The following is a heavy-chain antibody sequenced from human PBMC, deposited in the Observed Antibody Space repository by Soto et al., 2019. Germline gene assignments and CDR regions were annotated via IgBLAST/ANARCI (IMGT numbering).Heavy chain of an antibody. V-gene: IGHV1-69*13. J-gene: IGHJ6*02. CDR3: ARSRYSSSSEYYYGMDV. CDR2: IIPIFGTA. Sequence: SVKVSCKASGGTFSSYAISWVRQAPGQGLEWMGGIIPIFGTANYAQKFQGRVTITADESTSTAYMELSSLRSEDTAVYYCARSRYSSSSEYYYGMDVWGQGTTVTVSS. D-gene: IGHD6-6*01. CDR1: GGTFSSYA.